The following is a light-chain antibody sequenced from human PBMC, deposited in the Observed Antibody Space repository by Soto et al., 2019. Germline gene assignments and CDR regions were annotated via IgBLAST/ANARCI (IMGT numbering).Light chain of an antibody. Sequence: QSALTPPASVSGSPGQSIPFSCTGSNSDIGGSVYVSWYQQHPGKAPKLMIYEVTNRPSGVSSRFAGSKSGNTASLTISGLQAEDEASYYCSSFTGTSSQYVFGSGTKLTVL. CDR3: SSFTGTSSQYV. CDR1: NSDIGGSVY. J-gene: IGLJ1*01. V-gene: IGLV2-14*01. CDR2: EVT.